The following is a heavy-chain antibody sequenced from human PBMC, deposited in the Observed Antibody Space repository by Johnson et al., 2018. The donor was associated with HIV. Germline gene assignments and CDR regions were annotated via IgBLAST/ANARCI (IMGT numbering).Heavy chain of an antibody. D-gene: IGHD5-18*01. Sequence: EVQLVESGGGLVKPGGSLRLSCAASGFTFSNAWMNWVRQAPGKGLEWVGRIKSKTDGGTTDYAAHVKGRFTISRDDSKNTLYLQMNSLKTEDTAVYYCTNPDTAMATGAFDIWGQGTMVTVSS. CDR1: GFTFSNAW. V-gene: IGHV3-15*01. CDR2: IKSKTDGGTT. CDR3: TNPDTAMATGAFDI. J-gene: IGHJ3*02.